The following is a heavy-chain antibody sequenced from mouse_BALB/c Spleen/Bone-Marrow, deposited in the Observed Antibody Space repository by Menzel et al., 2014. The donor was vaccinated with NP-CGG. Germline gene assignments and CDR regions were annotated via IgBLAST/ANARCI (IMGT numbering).Heavy chain of an antibody. Sequence: EVMLVESGGGLVKSGGSLKLSCAASGFSFNSYGMSWVRQTPEKRLEWVATISGGGSYTFYPDSVKGRFTISRDNAKNNLYLQLSSLRSEDTALYYCARHAYYDQTDVSFVYWGQGTLVTVSA. CDR2: ISGGGSYT. J-gene: IGHJ3*01. CDR3: ARHAYYDQTDVSFVY. V-gene: IGHV5-9-2*01. D-gene: IGHD2-4*01. CDR1: GFSFNSYG.